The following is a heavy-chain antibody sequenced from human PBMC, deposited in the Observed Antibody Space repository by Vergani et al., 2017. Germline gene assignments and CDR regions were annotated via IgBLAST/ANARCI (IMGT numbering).Heavy chain of an antibody. D-gene: IGHD3-10*01. Sequence: QVQLHESGPGLVKPSQTLSLTCTVSGGSITSGSFYWSWIRQPARKGLEWIGRIHSSGTTNYNPSLKSRVTLSVDTSKNQLSLRMTSVTAADTAVYYCARDSWTSELRGVYWFDTWGQGTLVSVSS. CDR1: GGSITSGSFY. J-gene: IGHJ5*02. V-gene: IGHV4-61*02. CDR3: ARDSWTSELRGVYWFDT. CDR2: IHSSGTT.